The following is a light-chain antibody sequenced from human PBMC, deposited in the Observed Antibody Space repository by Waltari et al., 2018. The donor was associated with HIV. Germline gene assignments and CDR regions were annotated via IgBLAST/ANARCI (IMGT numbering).Light chain of an antibody. Sequence: SSELTQDPVVSVALGQTVTITCQGDSLSSYYATWYQQKPGQAPLLVFFGKNSRPSGIPERFSSSNSRNKASLTITGAQAEDEADYYCYSRDSTTNHRVFGGGTKLTVL. CDR1: SLSSYY. CDR2: GKN. J-gene: IGLJ2*01. CDR3: YSRDSTTNHRV. V-gene: IGLV3-19*01.